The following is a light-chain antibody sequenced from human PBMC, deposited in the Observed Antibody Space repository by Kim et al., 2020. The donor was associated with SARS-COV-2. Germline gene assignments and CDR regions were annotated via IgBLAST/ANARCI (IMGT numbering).Light chain of an antibody. V-gene: IGKV3-20*01. J-gene: IGKJ1*01. CDR2: GAS. Sequence: EIVLTQSPGTLSLSPGEKATLSCRVSQSVSSSYLAWYQQKPGQAPRLLIYGASNWATGIPDRFSGSVSGTDFTLTISGVEPEDSAVYYCQQYGTSPQTFGQGTKVEI. CDR3: QQYGTSPQT. CDR1: QSVSSSY.